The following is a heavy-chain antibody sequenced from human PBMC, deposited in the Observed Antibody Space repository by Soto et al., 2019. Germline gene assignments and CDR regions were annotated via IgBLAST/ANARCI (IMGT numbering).Heavy chain of an antibody. Sequence: ASVKVSCKASVYSFTSYDINWVRQATGQGLEWMGWMSPNSGNTGYAQKFQGRVTMTRNTSISTAYMELSSLRSEDTAVYYCARGRSGSGSYYKADYWGQGTLVTVSS. V-gene: IGHV1-8*01. D-gene: IGHD3-10*01. CDR2: MSPNSGNT. J-gene: IGHJ4*02. CDR3: ARGRSGSGSYYKADY. CDR1: VYSFTSYD.